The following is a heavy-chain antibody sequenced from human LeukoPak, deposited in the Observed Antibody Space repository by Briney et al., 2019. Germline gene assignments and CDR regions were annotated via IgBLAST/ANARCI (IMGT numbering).Heavy chain of an antibody. CDR1: GYTFTSYY. V-gene: IGHV1-46*01. CDR2: INPSGGST. CDR3: ARDMPLYSGSSRGWFDP. D-gene: IGHD1-26*01. Sequence: ASAKVSCKASGYTFTSYYMHWVRQAPGQGLEWMGIINPSGGSTSYAQKFQGRVTMTRDTSTSTVYMELSSLRSEDTAVYYCARDMPLYSGSSRGWFDPWGQGTLVTVSS. J-gene: IGHJ5*02.